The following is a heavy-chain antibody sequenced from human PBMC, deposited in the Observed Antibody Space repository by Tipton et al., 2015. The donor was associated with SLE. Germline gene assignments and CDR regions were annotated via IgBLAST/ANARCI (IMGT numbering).Heavy chain of an antibody. CDR1: GGSFSGYY. CDR3: ASLCIAVAGSCFQH. D-gene: IGHD6-19*01. CDR2: INHSGST. Sequence: TLSLTCAVYGGSFSGYYWSWIRQPPGKGLEWIGEINHSGSTNYNPSLKSRVTISVDTSKNQFSLKLSSVTAADTAVYYCASLCIAVAGSCFQHWGQGTLVTVSS. J-gene: IGHJ1*01. V-gene: IGHV4-34*01.